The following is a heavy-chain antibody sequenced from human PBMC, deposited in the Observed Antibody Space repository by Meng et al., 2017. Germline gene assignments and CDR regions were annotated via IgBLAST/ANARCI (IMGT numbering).Heavy chain of an antibody. V-gene: IGHV3-30*04. J-gene: IGHJ4*02. CDR2: ISYDGSNK. D-gene: IGHD6-19*01. Sequence: GESLKISCAASGFTFSGYAMHWVRQAPGKGLEWVAVISYDGSNKYYADSVKGRFTISRDNSKNTLYLQMNSLRAEDTAVYYCARVTGYSSPPFDYWGQGTLVTVSS. CDR1: GFTFSGYA. CDR3: ARVTGYSSPPFDY.